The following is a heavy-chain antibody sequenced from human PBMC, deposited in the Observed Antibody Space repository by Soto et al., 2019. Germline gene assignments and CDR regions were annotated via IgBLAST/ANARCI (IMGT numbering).Heavy chain of an antibody. D-gene: IGHD1-26*01. Sequence: PGESLTISCTGAGYSFARYWISWVRQMPGKGLEWMGRIDPSDSYTNYSPSFQGHVTISADKSISTAYLQWSSLKASDTAMYYCARLAIRELGATYGMDVWGQGTTVTVSS. CDR3: ARLAIRELGATYGMDV. V-gene: IGHV5-10-1*01. CDR1: GYSFARYW. J-gene: IGHJ6*02. CDR2: IDPSDSYT.